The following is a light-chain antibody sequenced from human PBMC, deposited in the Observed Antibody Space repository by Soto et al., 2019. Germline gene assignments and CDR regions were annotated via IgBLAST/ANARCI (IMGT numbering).Light chain of an antibody. CDR2: GNN. V-gene: IGLV1-40*01. CDR1: SSNIGAGYD. Sequence: QSVLTQPPSVSGAPGQRVTISCTGSSSNIGAGYDVHWYQQLPETAPKLLIYGNNNRPSGVPDRFSGSKSGTSASLAITGLQAEDEADYYCQYYDSSLSGLVFGTGTKLTVL. CDR3: QYYDSSLSGLV. J-gene: IGLJ1*01.